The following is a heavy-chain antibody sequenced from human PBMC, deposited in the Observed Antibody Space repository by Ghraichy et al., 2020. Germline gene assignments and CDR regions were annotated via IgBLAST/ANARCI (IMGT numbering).Heavy chain of an antibody. J-gene: IGHJ5*02. Sequence: SETLSLTCTVSGGSISSSSYYWGWIRQPPGKGLEWIGSIYYSGSTYYNPSLKSRVTISVDTSKNQFSLKLSSVTAADTAVYYCARLVAPDYYGSGSYYNWLEPWGQGNLVTGSS. CDR2: IYYSGST. V-gene: IGHV4-39*01. CDR1: GGSISSSSYY. CDR3: ARLVAPDYYGSGSYYNWLEP. D-gene: IGHD3-10*01.